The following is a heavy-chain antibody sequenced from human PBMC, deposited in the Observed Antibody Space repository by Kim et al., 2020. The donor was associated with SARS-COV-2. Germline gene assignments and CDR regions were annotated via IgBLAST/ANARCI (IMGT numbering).Heavy chain of an antibody. Sequence: PSLTSRVTISVDTSKNQFSLKLSSVTAADTAVYYCARGGVVPAAPSTFDYWGQGTLVTVSS. CDR3: ARGGVVPAAPSTFDY. J-gene: IGHJ4*02. D-gene: IGHD2-2*01. V-gene: IGHV4-59*09.